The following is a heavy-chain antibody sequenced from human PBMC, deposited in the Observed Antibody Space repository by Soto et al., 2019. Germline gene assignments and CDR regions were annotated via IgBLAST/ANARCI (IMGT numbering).Heavy chain of an antibody. Sequence: SETLSLTCAVSGGSISSGGYYCSWIRQHPGKGLEWIGYIYYSGSTYYNPSLKSRVTISVDTSKNQFSLKLSSVTAADTAVYYCALCFRTNDANSFDPWGQGTLVIVCS. CDR2: IYYSGST. V-gene: IGHV4-31*11. D-gene: IGHD2-8*01. CDR1: GGSISSGGYY. J-gene: IGHJ5*02. CDR3: ALCFRTNDANSFDP.